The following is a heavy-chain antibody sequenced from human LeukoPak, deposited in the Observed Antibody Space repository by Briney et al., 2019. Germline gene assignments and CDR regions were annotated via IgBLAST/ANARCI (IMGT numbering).Heavy chain of an antibody. D-gene: IGHD2-8*01. Sequence: PSETLSLTCTVSGGSISSSSYYWGWIRQPRGKGLEWIGSIYYSGSTYYNPSLKSRVTISVDTSKNQFSLKLSSVTAADTAVYYCASLNGGPPLDYWGQGTLVTVSS. CDR3: ASLNGGPPLDY. CDR2: IYYSGST. V-gene: IGHV4-39*01. J-gene: IGHJ4*02. CDR1: GGSISSSSYY.